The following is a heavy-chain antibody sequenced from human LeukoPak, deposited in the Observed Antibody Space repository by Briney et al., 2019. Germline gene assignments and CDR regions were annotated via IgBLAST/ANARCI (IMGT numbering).Heavy chain of an antibody. CDR3: ARLFYGGDPYFHI. V-gene: IGHV4-59*08. D-gene: IGHD4-23*01. J-gene: IGHJ4*02. CDR1: GGSINSYY. Sequence: SETLSLTCTVSGGSINSYYWNWIRQPPGKGLEWIGYIYYSGSTSYNPSLKSRVTISVDTSKNQFSLKLSSVTAADTAVYYCARLFYGGDPYFHIWGQGTLVTISS. CDR2: IYYSGST.